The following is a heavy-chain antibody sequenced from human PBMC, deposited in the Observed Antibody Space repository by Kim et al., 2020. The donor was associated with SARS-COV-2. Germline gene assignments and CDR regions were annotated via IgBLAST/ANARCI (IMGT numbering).Heavy chain of an antibody. CDR2: T. Sequence: TAQADSVKGRFTSARDNSKNTLFLQMNGLKAEDTALYYCAKDTGSRSFDYWGQGTLLTVSS. CDR3: AKDTGSRSFDY. V-gene: IGHV3-23*01. D-gene: IGHD2-15*01. J-gene: IGHJ4*02.